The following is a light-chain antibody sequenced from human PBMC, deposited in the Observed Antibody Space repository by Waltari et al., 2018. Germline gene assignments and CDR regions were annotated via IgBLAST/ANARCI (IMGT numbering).Light chain of an antibody. Sequence: QSALTQPASVSGSPGQSITISCTGTSSDVGTYDIAAWYQQHPGKAPKLMIHDFNKRPSGVSPRFSGSKSGNTASLTISGLQAEDEADYYCCSFADSSASWVFGGGTKLTVL. CDR3: CSFADSSASWV. CDR1: SSDVGTYDI. CDR2: DFN. V-gene: IGLV2-23*02. J-gene: IGLJ3*02.